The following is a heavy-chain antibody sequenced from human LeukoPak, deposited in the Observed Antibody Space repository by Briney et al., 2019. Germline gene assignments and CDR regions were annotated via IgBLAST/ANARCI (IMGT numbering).Heavy chain of an antibody. J-gene: IGHJ4*02. CDR2: IYSGGST. CDR3: ARPDSSGYFD. D-gene: IGHD3-22*01. Sequence: GGSLRLSCAASGFTVSSNYMSWVRQAPGKGLEWVSVIYSGGSTYYADSVKGRFTISRDNAKNSLYLQMNSLRAEDTAVYYCARPDSSGYFDWGQGTLVTVSS. CDR1: GFTVSSNY. V-gene: IGHV3-53*01.